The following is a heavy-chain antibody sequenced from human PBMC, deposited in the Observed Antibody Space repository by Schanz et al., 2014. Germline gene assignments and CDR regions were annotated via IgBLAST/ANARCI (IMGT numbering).Heavy chain of an antibody. Sequence: QVQLQESGPGVVKPSGTLSLTCAVSGGSIISSTWWGWVRQPPGKGLEWIGYVYYTGSTTYNPSLKRRVPISVDTPKNQFSLKLSSVTAADTAVYYCARLMVPGWFDPWGQGQLVTVSS. CDR3: ARLMVPGWFDP. D-gene: IGHD3-10*01. V-gene: IGHV4-4*02. CDR1: GGSIISSTW. J-gene: IGHJ5*02. CDR2: VYYTGST.